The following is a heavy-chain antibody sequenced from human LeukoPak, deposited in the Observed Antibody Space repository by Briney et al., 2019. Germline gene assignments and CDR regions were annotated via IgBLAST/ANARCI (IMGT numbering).Heavy chain of an antibody. CDR2: IIPMFGTA. CDR3: ARHRPAKHYYDSSAYSPFDY. Sequence: SVKVSCKDSGGTFSSYAWVRQAPGQGLEWMGGIIPMFGTAKYAQKFQGRVTITADESTSTAYMELSSLRSEDTAVYYCARHRPAKHYYDSSAYSPFDYWGQGTLVTVSS. V-gene: IGHV1-69*13. J-gene: IGHJ4*02. CDR1: GGTFSSYA. D-gene: IGHD3-22*01.